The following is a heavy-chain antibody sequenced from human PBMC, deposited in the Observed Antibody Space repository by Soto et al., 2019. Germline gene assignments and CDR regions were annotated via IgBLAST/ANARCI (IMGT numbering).Heavy chain of an antibody. J-gene: IGHJ4*02. CDR2: DKRYICTP. CDR1: GFPFRDHD. Sequence: DVQLVESGGGLVQPGGSLRLSCAASGFPFRDHDMDWVRQAPGKGLVWVGRDKRYICTPEYGASVKGRFIISRDYSKNSLNLQLNNLNTEDTAVYYCAAFVSGHPFWGPGTLVTVSS. V-gene: IGHV3-72*01. CDR3: AAFVSGHPF. D-gene: IGHD3-3*02.